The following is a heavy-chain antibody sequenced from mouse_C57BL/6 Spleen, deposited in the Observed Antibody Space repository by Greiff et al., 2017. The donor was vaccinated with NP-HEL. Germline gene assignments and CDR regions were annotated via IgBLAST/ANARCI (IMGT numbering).Heavy chain of an antibody. Sequence: QVQLQQPGAELVKPGASVKMSCKASGYTFTSYWITWVKQRPGQGLEWIGDIYPGSGSTNYNEKFKSKATLTSDTSSSTAYMQLSSLASDDSAVYYCARGWALFDYWGQGTTLTVSS. CDR2: IYPGSGST. CDR3: ARGWALFDY. CDR1: GYTFTSYW. J-gene: IGHJ2*01. V-gene: IGHV1-55*01.